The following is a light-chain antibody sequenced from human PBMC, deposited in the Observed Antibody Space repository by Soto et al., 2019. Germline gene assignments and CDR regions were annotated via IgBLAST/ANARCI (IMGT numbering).Light chain of an antibody. CDR2: AAS. CDR1: QDVRGN. J-gene: IGKJ1*01. V-gene: IGKV1-8*01. Sequence: ALRMTQSPSSFPASTGDKVTLTCRASQDVRGNVAWYQQKPGEAPNLLIYAASTLQSGVPSRFSGSGSGTDFTLTISSLQSEDFASYYCQQYYTYPWTFGQGTKVEIK. CDR3: QQYYTYPWT.